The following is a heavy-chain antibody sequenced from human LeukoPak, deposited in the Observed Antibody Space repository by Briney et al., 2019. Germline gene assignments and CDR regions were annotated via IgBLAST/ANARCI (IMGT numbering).Heavy chain of an antibody. J-gene: IGHJ4*02. V-gene: IGHV3-15*01. D-gene: IGHD3-3*01. Sequence: GGSLRLSCAASGFTFTNAWMSWVRQAPGKGLERVGRIKSKSDGGAIEYAAPVKGRFTISRDDSENMFYLQMNSLKTEDTAVYYCLSEWLFRFWGQGTLVTVSS. CDR3: LSEWLFRF. CDR1: GFTFTNAW. CDR2: IKSKSDGGAI.